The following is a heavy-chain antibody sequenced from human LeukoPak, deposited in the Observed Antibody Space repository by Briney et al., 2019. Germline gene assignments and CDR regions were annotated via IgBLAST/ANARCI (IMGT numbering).Heavy chain of an antibody. CDR1: GFTFRNYG. CDR3: ASLRGYRNGQQQYYFDY. CDR2: ISYGGNDK. J-gene: IGHJ4*02. D-gene: IGHD3-10*01. V-gene: IGHV3-30*03. Sequence: GGSLRLFCGASGFTFRNYGMQWVRQAPGKGLEGVAIISYGGNDKYYADSVKARFTISRDNSKKTLHLQMNSLRPEDTAMYYCASLRGYRNGQQQYYFDYWGQGTLVTVSS.